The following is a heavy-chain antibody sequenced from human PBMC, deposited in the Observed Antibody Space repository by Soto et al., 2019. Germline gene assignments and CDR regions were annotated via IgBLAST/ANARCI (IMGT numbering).Heavy chain of an antibody. CDR3: ARVEGLIAVAGNYYGMDV. CDR2: IIPIFGTA. J-gene: IGHJ6*02. Sequence: SVKVSCKASGGTFSSYAISWVRQAPGQGLEWMGGIIPIFGTANYAQKFQGRVTITADESTSTAYMELSSLRSEDTAVYYCARVEGLIAVAGNYYGMDVWGQGTTVTVS. CDR1: GGTFSSYA. D-gene: IGHD6-19*01. V-gene: IGHV1-69*13.